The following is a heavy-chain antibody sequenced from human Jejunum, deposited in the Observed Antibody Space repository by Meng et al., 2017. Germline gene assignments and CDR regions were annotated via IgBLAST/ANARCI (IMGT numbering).Heavy chain of an antibody. CDR2: IWHDGSKV. J-gene: IGHJ4*02. V-gene: IGHV3-33*01. CDR3: LRGRDY. Sequence: QVQLVGSGGGVVQPGKSLRLSFAASGFKFTNYGMHWVRQAPGKGLEWVAVIWHDGSKVFYADSVRGRFTISRDNSHNTVDLQMNSVRVDDTAVYFCLRGRDYWGQGTLVTVSS. D-gene: IGHD3-10*01. CDR1: GFKFTNYG.